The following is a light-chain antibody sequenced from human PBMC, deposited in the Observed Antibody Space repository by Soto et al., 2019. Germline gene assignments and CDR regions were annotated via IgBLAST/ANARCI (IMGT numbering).Light chain of an antibody. Sequence: DVQMTQSPSSLSASVEDRVTITCRTSQGIGNYLAWYQQKPGKVPKLLIFGASTLQSGVPSRFSGSGSGTDFTLTISSLQPEDVATYYCQNYKRAPLTFGPGTKVDIK. CDR3: QNYKRAPLT. V-gene: IGKV1-27*01. CDR1: QGIGNY. J-gene: IGKJ3*01. CDR2: GAS.